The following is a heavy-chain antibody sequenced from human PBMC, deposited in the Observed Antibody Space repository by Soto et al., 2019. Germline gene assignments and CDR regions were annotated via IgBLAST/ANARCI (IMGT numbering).Heavy chain of an antibody. Sequence: PGVSLRLSCAASGFTFSNYAMNWVREAPGKGLEWVSTISGRGGSTYYADSVKGRFTISRDNSKNILYLQMNSLIAEDTAEYYCAKATMTLVVIRLDSWGQGTLVTVSS. J-gene: IGHJ4*02. D-gene: IGHD3-22*01. CDR2: ISGRGGST. CDR3: AKATMTLVVIRLDS. V-gene: IGHV3-23*01. CDR1: GFTFSNYA.